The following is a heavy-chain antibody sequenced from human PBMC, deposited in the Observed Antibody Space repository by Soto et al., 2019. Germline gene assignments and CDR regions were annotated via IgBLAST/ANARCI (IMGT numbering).Heavy chain of an antibody. CDR3: AKRGSGTFFDY. Sequence: EVQLLESGGGLVQPGGSLRLSCAASGFTFSSYAMSWVRQAPGKGLERVSIISGSGDSTYYADSVKGRFTISRDNSKNTLYLQTNSLRAEDTAVYYCAKRGSGTFFDYWGQGTLVTVSS. J-gene: IGHJ4*02. CDR2: ISGSGDST. CDR1: GFTFSSYA. D-gene: IGHD3-10*01. V-gene: IGHV3-23*01.